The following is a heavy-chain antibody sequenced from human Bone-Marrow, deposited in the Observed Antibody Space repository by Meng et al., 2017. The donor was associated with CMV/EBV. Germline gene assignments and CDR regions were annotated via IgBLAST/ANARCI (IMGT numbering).Heavy chain of an antibody. CDR3: ARGLKFCSGGNCFWDYYYAMDV. CDR1: RFTFSSYS. CDR2: ISSGDSFI. V-gene: IGHV3-21*04. J-gene: IGHJ6*02. Sequence: ETLSLTCAASRFTFSSYSMNWVRQAPGKGLEWLSFISSGDSFIYYADSVRGRFTISRDNAKSSLYLQMNSLRAEDTAVYYCARGLKFCSGGNCFWDYYYAMDVWGQGTTVTVSS. D-gene: IGHD2-15*01.